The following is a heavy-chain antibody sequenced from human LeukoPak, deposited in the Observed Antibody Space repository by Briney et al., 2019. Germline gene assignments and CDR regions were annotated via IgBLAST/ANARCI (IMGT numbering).Heavy chain of an antibody. D-gene: IGHD1-20*01. J-gene: IGHJ4*02. CDR1: GFTFSSYA. CDR3: TTLTGSTRHFDD. V-gene: IGHV3-23*01. Sequence: GGSLRLSCAASGFTFSSYAMSWVRQAPGKGLEWVSAISGSGGSTYYADSVKGRFTTSRDNSKNTLYLQMNSLRAEDTAVYYCTTLTGSTRHFDDWGQGTLVTVSS. CDR2: ISGSGGST.